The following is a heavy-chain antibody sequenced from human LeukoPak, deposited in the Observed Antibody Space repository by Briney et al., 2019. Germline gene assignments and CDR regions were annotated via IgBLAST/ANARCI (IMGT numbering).Heavy chain of an antibody. J-gene: IGHJ4*02. V-gene: IGHV4-59*01. CDR1: GGSISSYY. Sequence: SETLSLTCTVSGGSISSYYWSWIRQPPGKGLEWIGYFSYTGSTNYNPSLKSRVTISLDMSKNQFSLKLTSVTAADTTVYYCARLQRAIDYWGQGTLVTVSS. CDR2: FSYTGST. CDR3: ARLQRAIDY.